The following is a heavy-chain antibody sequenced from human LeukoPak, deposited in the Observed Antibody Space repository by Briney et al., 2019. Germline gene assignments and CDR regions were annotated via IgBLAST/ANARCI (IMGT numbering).Heavy chain of an antibody. J-gene: IGHJ4*02. V-gene: IGHV1-58*01. D-gene: IGHD3-10*01. CDR1: GFTFTSSA. Sequence: TSVKVSCKASGFTFTSSAVQWVRQARGQRLEWIGWIVVGSGNTNYAQKFQERVTITRDMSTSTAYMGLSSLRSEDTAVYYCAADGSGSYFDYWGQGTLVTVSS. CDR3: AADGSGSYFDY. CDR2: IVVGSGNT.